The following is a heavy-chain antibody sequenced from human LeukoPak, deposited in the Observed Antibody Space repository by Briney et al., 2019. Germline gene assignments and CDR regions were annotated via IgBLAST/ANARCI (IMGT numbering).Heavy chain of an antibody. CDR3: STAYYYDSSGKY. J-gene: IGHJ4*02. Sequence: PGESLRLSCVASGFTFSNAWMNWARQAPGKGLEWVGRIKSSTDGETTDHAAPVNGRFTISRDDSKNTLYLQMNSLKTEDTAVYYCSTAYYYDSSGKYWGQGTLVTVSS. CDR1: GFTFSNAW. V-gene: IGHV3-15*07. CDR2: IKSSTDGETT. D-gene: IGHD3-22*01.